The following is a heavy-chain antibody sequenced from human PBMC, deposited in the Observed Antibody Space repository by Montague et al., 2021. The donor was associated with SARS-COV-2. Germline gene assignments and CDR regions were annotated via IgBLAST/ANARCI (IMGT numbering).Heavy chain of an antibody. CDR2: ISYDGSKK. D-gene: IGHD6-19*01. Sequence: SLRLSCAGSGFTFNNYAIHCVRPAPGKGLEWVAVISYDGSKKDYXDSVKGRFTISRDNSKNTLYLQMNSLRVEDTAIYFCARGRGYTSGWYEFFEHGGQGPWVTVSS. V-gene: IGHV3-30*04. CDR1: GFTFNNYA. J-gene: IGHJ1*01. CDR3: ARGRGYTSGWYEFFEH.